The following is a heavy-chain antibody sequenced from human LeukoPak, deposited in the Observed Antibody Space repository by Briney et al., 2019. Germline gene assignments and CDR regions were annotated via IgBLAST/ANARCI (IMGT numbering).Heavy chain of an antibody. D-gene: IGHD2-8*01. CDR2: IWYDGSNK. J-gene: IGHJ4*02. CDR3: AKDYCTNSVCYTLDY. CDR1: GFTFSSYG. Sequence: GGSLRLSCAASGFTFSSYGMHWVRQAPGKGLEWVAVIWYDGSNKYYADSVKGRFTISRDNSKNTLYLQMNSLRAEDTAVYYCAKDYCTNSVCYTLDYWGQGTLVTVSS. V-gene: IGHV3-33*06.